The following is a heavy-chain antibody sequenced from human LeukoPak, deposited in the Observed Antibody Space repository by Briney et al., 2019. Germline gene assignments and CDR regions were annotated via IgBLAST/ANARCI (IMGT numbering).Heavy chain of an antibody. D-gene: IGHD4-17*01. CDR2: IYYSGST. V-gene: IGHV4-30-4*08. J-gene: IGHJ4*02. CDR1: GFTFSSYA. CDR3: ARVIWGDYGDYVYYFDY. Sequence: LRLSCAASGFTFSSYAMSWIRQPPGKGLEWIGYIYYSGSTYYNPSLKSRVTISVDTSKNQFSLKLSSVTAADTAVYYCARVIWGDYGDYVYYFDYWGQGTLVTVSS.